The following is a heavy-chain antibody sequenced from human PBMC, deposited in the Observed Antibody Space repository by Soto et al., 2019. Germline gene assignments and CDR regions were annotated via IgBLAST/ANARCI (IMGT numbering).Heavy chain of an antibody. D-gene: IGHD1-26*01. CDR2: ILYDGSTK. CDR1: GFTFNNYA. V-gene: IGHV3-30-3*01. Sequence: QVQLVESRGGVVQPGRSLRLSCAASGFTFNNYAMHWVRQAPGKGLEWVAVILYDGSTKYYADSVKGRFTISRDNSQNTLYLQMNSLRAEDTAVYYCARGSSRWELLTPGDYWGQGTPVTVSS. CDR3: ARGSSRWELLTPGDY. J-gene: IGHJ4*02.